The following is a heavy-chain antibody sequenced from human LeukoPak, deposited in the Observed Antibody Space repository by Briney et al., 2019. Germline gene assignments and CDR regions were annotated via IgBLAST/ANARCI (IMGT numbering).Heavy chain of an antibody. CDR2: IRYDGSNK. CDR1: GFTFSSYG. J-gene: IGHJ4*02. V-gene: IGHV3-30*02. Sequence: GGSLRPSCAASGFTFSSYGMHWVSQDPGKGLEWVAFIRYDGSNKYYADSVKGRFTISRDNSKNTLYLQMNSLRAEDTAVYYCAKETAAILDYWGQGTLVTVSS. D-gene: IGHD2-2*01. CDR3: AKETAAILDY.